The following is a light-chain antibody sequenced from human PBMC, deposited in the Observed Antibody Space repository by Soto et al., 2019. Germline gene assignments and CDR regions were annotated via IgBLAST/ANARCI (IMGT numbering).Light chain of an antibody. J-gene: IGKJ4*01. V-gene: IGKV3-20*01. CDR1: QSVSSNL. Sequence: EIVLTQSPGTLSLSPGERATLSCRASQSVSSNLLAWYQQKPGQAPRLLISDASNRAADIPDRFSGSGSGTDFTLTINRLEPEDFAVYFCQQYGSSPLTFGGGTKVDNK. CDR3: QQYGSSPLT. CDR2: DAS.